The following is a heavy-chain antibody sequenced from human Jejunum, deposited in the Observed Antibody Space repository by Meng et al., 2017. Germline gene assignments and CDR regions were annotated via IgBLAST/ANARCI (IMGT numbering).Heavy chain of an antibody. V-gene: IGHV1-46*01. CDR1: RYPFTDFD. J-gene: IGHJ5*02. CDR3: ARETPGDYYFDP. D-gene: IGHD3-22*01. Sequence: QGLRVQLWDEGRKPGDSVKVSCKTSRYPFTDFDIPWMRQATGQGLEWMGTICSGGGNTRYAQKFQGRVTMTGDTSTTTVYMDLSSLNYEETAIYYCARETPGDYYFDPWGQGTLVRLL. CDR2: ICSGGGNT.